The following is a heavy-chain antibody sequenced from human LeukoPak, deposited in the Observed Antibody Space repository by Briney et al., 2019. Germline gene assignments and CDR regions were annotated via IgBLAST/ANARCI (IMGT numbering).Heavy chain of an antibody. D-gene: IGHD1-26*01. Sequence: SETLSLTCTVSGGSISSGSYYWSWIRQPAGKGLGWIGYIYYSGSTNYNPSLKSRVTISVDTSKNQFSLKLSSMTAADTAVYYCARQNLNSGSYILDYWGQGTLVTVSS. CDR2: IYYSGST. CDR3: ARQNLNSGSYILDY. CDR1: GGSISSGSYY. J-gene: IGHJ4*02. V-gene: IGHV4-61*10.